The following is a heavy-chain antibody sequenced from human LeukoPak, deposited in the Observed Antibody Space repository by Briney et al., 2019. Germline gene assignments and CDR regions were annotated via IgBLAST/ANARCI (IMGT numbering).Heavy chain of an antibody. D-gene: IGHD6-19*01. Sequence: PGGSLRLSCTASGFTFSSHWMTWVRQPPGKGLEWVANIKEDGGVEYYVDSVKGRFTTSRDNTKNALYLQMNNLRAEDTAVYFCARDSRWLLDYWGQGTLITVSS. V-gene: IGHV3-7*03. CDR3: ARDSRWLLDY. J-gene: IGHJ4*02. CDR1: GFTFSSHW. CDR2: IKEDGGVE.